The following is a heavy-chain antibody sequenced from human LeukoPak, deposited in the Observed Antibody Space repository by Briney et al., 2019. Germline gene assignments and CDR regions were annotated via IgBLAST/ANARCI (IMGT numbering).Heavy chain of an antibody. CDR3: AKDGAYYYDRSGYYYYFDY. D-gene: IGHD3-22*01. CDR2: KTFVGSIK. J-gene: IGHJ4*02. CDR1: GFIFSGYG. V-gene: IGHV3-33*03. Sequence: GRSLRLSCAVSGFIFSGYGLHWVRQAPGKGLEWVPVKTFVGSIKQYADSVKGRFTISRDDSKNTLYLQMNFLKSEDTAVYYCAKDGAYYYDRSGYYYYFDYWGQGTLVTVSS.